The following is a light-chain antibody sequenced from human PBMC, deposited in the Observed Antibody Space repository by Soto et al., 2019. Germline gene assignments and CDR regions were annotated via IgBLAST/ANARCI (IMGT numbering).Light chain of an antibody. CDR3: SSYTSSSTPWV. V-gene: IGLV2-14*01. CDR1: SSDVGGYNY. CDR2: EVS. Sequence: QSALTQPASVSGSPGQSITISCTGTSSDVGGYNYVSWYQHHPGKAPNLMIYEVSNRPSGVSNRFSGAKSGNTASLTISGLQAEDAADYYCSSYTSSSTPWVFGGGTKLTVL. J-gene: IGLJ3*02.